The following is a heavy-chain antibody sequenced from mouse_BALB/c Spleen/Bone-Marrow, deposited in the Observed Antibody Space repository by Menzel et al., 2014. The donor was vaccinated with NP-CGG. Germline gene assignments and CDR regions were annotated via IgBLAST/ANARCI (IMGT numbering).Heavy chain of an antibody. D-gene: IGHD2-4*01. CDR1: GFSLTGYS. V-gene: IGHV2-6-1*01. CDR2: IWSDGST. CDR3: ARQPAYYDSPMDY. Sequence: VMLVESGPGLVAPSQSLSITCTISGFSLTGYSVHWVRRPPGKGLEWLVVIWSDGSTTYNSALKSRLSISKDNSKSQVFLKIYSLQTDDTAIYYCARQPAYYDSPMDYWGQGTSVTVSS. J-gene: IGHJ4*01.